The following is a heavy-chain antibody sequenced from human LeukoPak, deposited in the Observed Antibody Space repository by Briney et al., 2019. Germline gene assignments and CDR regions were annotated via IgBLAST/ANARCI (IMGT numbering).Heavy chain of an antibody. CDR3: ARGPTYGSRSDFLES. D-gene: IGHD3-10*01. Sequence: PGGSLRLSCAASGFSVSSNYMSWVRQAPGKGLEWAASLKEDVSARNLVDSVKGRFTISTDNAKNSLYLQMNSLRVEDTAVYYCARGPTYGSRSDFLESWGLGTLVTVSS. V-gene: IGHV3-7*01. J-gene: IGHJ4*02. CDR2: LKEDVSAR. CDR1: GFSVSSNY.